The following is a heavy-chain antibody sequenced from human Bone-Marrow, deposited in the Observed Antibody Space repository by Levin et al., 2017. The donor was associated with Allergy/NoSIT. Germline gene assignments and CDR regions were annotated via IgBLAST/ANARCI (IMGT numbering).Heavy chain of an antibody. CDR1: GYTFSNYD. CDR3: ARAIRYQLLMEY. V-gene: IGHV1-8*01. CDR2: MNPNSGNT. J-gene: IGHJ4*02. Sequence: EASVKVSCKTSGYTFSNYDITWVRQAAGQGLEWMGWMNPNSGNTGYAQNFRGRVSMTSDYSTTTAYMELTGLESEDTAVYYCARAIRYQLLMEYWGQGTLVTVSS. D-gene: IGHD2-2*01.